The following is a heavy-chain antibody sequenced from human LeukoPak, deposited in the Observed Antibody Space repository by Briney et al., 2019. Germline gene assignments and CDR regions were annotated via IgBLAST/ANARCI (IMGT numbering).Heavy chain of an antibody. CDR3: AKSWRYYDSSNYFAFDI. CDR1: GFTFSSYA. D-gene: IGHD3-22*01. CDR2: SGDNT. V-gene: IGHV3-23*01. J-gene: IGHJ3*02. Sequence: PGGSLRLSCAASGFTFSSYAMSWVRQAPGKGLEWVSSSGDNTRYADSVKGRFSISRDTPKNTLELQMNGLRAEDTAVYYCAKSWRYYDSSNYFAFDIWGQGTMVTVSS.